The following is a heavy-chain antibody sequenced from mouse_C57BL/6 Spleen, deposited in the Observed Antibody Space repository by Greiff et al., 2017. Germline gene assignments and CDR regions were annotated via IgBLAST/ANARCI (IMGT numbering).Heavy chain of an antibody. CDR2: IYPRSGNT. D-gene: IGHD2-4*01. CDR3: ARWGYDYHYAMDY. V-gene: IGHV1-81*01. CDR1: GYTFTSYG. J-gene: IGHJ4*01. Sequence: QVQLQQSGAELARPGASVKLSCKASGYTFTSYGISWVKQRTGQGLEWIGEIYPRSGNTYYNEKFKGKATLTADKSSSTAYMELRSLTSEDSAVYFCARWGYDYHYAMDYWGQGTSVTVSS.